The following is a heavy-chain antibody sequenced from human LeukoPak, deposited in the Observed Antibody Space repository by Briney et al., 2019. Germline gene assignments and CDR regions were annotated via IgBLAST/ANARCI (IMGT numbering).Heavy chain of an antibody. D-gene: IGHD3-22*01. Sequence: GSSVEVSCKASGGTFSSYAISWVRQAPGQGLEWMGGIIPIFGTANYAQKFQGRDTITADESTSTAYMELSSLRSEDTAVYYCARLGPFYDSSSYGDYNWFDPWGQGTLVTVSS. CDR2: IIPIFGTA. CDR3: ARLGPFYDSSSYGDYNWFDP. V-gene: IGHV1-69*01. CDR1: GGTFSSYA. J-gene: IGHJ5*02.